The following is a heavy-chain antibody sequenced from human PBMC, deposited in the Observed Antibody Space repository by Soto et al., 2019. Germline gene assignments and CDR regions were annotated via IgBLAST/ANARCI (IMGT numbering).Heavy chain of an antibody. J-gene: IGHJ4*02. CDR1: GFTFSDYY. D-gene: IGHD3-3*01. CDR3: ARDVRFLEWLFTFDY. Sequence: GGSLRLSCAASGFTFSDYYMSWIRQAPGKGLEWVSYISSSGTIYYADSVKGRFTISRDNAKNSLYLQMNSLRAEDTAVYYCARDVRFLEWLFTFDYWGQGTLVTVSS. CDR2: ISSSGTI. V-gene: IGHV3-11*01.